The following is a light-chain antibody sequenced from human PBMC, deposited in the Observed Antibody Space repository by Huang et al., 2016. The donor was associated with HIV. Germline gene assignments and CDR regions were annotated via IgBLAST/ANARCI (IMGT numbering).Light chain of an antibody. CDR1: QSVLSTSTNEDY. V-gene: IGKV4-1*01. J-gene: IGKJ1*01. CDR3: QQYYASPQT. Sequence: DIVMAQSPGSLAVSLGERATLTCRSSQSVLSTSTNEDYLALFQQKPGQPPKWRLIWSSTSEVGVPDRFSGSGSGTHFTLTIDNLEADDAATYYCQQYYASPQTFGQGTRV. CDR2: WSS.